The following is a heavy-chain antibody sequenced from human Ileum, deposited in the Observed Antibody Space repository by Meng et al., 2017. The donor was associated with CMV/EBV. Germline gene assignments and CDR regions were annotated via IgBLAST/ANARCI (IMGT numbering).Heavy chain of an antibody. D-gene: IGHD4-23*01. Sequence: QEHLVQSGAEVKKPGASVKVSCKASGYTFTAYHMHWVRQDPGQGLEWMGRIIPHNDVTHYALRFQGRVTKTRNTSISTAYMELRGLKSDDTAVYYCARDIYGGATDYWGQGTLVTVSS. CDR3: ARDIYGGATDY. V-gene: IGHV1-2*06. J-gene: IGHJ4*02. CDR2: IIPHNDVT. CDR1: GYTFTAYH.